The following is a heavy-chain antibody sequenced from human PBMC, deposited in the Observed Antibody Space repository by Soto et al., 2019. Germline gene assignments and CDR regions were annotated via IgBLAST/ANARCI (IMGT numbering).Heavy chain of an antibody. V-gene: IGHV4-31*03. CDR1: GGSISSGGYY. CDR3: ARALYYYDSSGPSPFDY. D-gene: IGHD3-22*01. Sequence: PSETLSLTCTVSGGSISSGGYYWSWIRQHPGKGLEWIGYIYYSGSTYYNPSLKSRVTISVDTSKNQFSLKLSSVTAADTAVYYCARALYYYDSSGPSPFDYWGQGTLVTVSS. CDR2: IYYSGST. J-gene: IGHJ4*02.